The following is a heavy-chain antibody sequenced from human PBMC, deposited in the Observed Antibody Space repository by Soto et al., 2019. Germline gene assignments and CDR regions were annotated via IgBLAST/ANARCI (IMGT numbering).Heavy chain of an antibody. D-gene: IGHD1-1*01. Sequence: SSETLSLTCTVSGGSISSGGYYWSWIRQHPGKGLEWIGYIYYSGSTYYNPSLKSRVTISVDTSKNQLSLKLSSVTAADTAVYYCAREGDWNDDFSRFDPWGQGTLVTVSS. CDR3: AREGDWNDDFSRFDP. J-gene: IGHJ5*02. CDR2: IYYSGST. CDR1: GGSISSGGYY. V-gene: IGHV4-31*03.